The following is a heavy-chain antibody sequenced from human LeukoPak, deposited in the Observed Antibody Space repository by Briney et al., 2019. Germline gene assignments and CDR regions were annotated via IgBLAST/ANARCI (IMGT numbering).Heavy chain of an antibody. CDR3: ARPKTSGTGPFEY. V-gene: IGHV5-51*01. D-gene: IGHD3-10*01. CDR2: IDPGDSDT. CDR1: GYSFTSYW. J-gene: IGHJ4*02. Sequence: GESLKISCQGSGYSFTSYWIGWVRQMPGKGLEWVGIIDPGDSDTRYSPSFQGQVTISADKSITTAYLQWSSLKASDTAMYYCARPKTSGTGPFEYWGQGTLVTVSS.